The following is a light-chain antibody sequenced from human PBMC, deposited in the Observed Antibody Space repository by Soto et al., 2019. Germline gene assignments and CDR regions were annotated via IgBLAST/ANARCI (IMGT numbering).Light chain of an antibody. V-gene: IGKV3D-20*01. CDR3: QQYDSSPFT. CDR1: QTVGRSY. J-gene: IGKJ3*01. CDR2: DIS. Sequence: EIVLTQSPATLSLSPGERATLSCGASQTVGRSYLAWYQQRPGLAPRLLIYDISTRATGIPDRFRGSGSERDFTLTISRLEPEDFAVYYCQQYDSSPFTFGPGTKVDIK.